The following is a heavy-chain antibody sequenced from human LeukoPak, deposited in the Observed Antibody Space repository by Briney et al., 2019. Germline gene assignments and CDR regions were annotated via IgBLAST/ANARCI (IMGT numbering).Heavy chain of an antibody. D-gene: IGHD6-19*01. CDR1: EFTFSRYG. Sequence: GGSLRLACGASEFTFSRYGILWVRQAPGKGLEWVASVTTFDPRIYYAASVRGRFTISRDSASNSVYLEMNALTAEDTGVYYCAGDPSSDRFQYYDYWGQGTLVTVSS. CDR3: AGDPSSDRFQYYDY. J-gene: IGHJ4*02. CDR2: VTTFDPRI. V-gene: IGHV3-21*01.